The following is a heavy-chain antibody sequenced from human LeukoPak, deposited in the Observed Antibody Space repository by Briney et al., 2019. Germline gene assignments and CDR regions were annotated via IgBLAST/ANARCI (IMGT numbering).Heavy chain of an antibody. D-gene: IGHD6-13*01. CDR1: GYTFTGYY. V-gene: IGHV1-2*02. CDR2: INPNSGGT. CDR3: ARDLSQYSSSWGDY. J-gene: IGHJ4*02. Sequence: ASLKVSCTASGYTFTGYYMHWVRQAPGQGLEWMGWINPNSGGTNYSQKFQGRVTTTRDTSISTAYMELSRLRSDDTAVYYCARDLSQYSSSWGDYWGQGTLVTVSS.